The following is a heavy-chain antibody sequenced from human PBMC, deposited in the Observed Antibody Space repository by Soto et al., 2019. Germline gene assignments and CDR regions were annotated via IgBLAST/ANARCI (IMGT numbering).Heavy chain of an antibody. V-gene: IGHV4-59*08. CDR3: ARQNFNGAATLGETYYFDY. Sequence: SETLSLTCTVSGGSISSYYWSWIRQPPGKGLECIGYIYYSGSTNYNPSLKSRVTISVDTSKNQFSLKLSSVTAADTAVYYCARQNFNGAATLGETYYFDYWGQGTLVTVS. J-gene: IGHJ4*02. D-gene: IGHD6-13*01. CDR2: IYYSGST. CDR1: GGSISSYY.